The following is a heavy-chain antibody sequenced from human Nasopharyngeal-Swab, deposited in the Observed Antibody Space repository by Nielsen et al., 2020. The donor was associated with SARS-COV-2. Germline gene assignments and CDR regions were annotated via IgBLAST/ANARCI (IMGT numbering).Heavy chain of an antibody. CDR3: ARTGYSFGFDAFDV. Sequence: GESLKISCAASGFTLSSYSMNWVRQAPGKGLEWVSSISSSSTYIYYADSVKDRFTISRDNAKNSLYLQMNSLRAEDTAVYYCARTGYSFGFDAFDVWGQGTMVTVSS. CDR1: GFTLSSYS. D-gene: IGHD5-18*01. CDR2: ISSSSTYI. J-gene: IGHJ3*01. V-gene: IGHV3-21*01.